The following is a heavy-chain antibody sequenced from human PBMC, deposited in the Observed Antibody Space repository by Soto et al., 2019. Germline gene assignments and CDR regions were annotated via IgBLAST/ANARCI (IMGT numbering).Heavy chain of an antibody. D-gene: IGHD2-21*02. J-gene: IGHJ4*02. Sequence: ETLSLTCTASGFTFTNSAMNWVRQAPGKGLEWVSTMTGSGGSTYYADSVKGRFTISRDTSKNTVYLHMNSLRAEDTAVYYCTKDVADCGGDCFSGFDSWGQGTLVTVSS. CDR3: TKDVADCGGDCFSGFDS. V-gene: IGHV3-23*01. CDR2: MTGSGGST. CDR1: GFTFTNSA.